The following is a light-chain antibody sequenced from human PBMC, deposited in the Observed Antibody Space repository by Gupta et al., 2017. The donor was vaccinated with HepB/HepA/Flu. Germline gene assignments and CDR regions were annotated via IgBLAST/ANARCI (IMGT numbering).Light chain of an antibody. Sequence: HSALTQPAPVAGSPGQSITISFTGTSSDVGGFNCSSWYQQHPGKAPKLLIYDVNNRPSGRATRFSASKSGTTAALTITGLPTVEVANYFCRTFTRTTTTLVIFGGGTKATVL. CDR2: DVN. CDR3: RTFTRTTTTLVI. J-gene: IGLJ2*01. CDR1: SSDVGGFNC. V-gene: IGLV2-14*01.